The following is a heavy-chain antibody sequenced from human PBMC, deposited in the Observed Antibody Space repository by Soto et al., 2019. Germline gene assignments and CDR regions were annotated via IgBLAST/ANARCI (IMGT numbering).Heavy chain of an antibody. CDR1: VFSIISGYYH. V-gene: IGHV4-30-4*01. D-gene: IGHD3-10*01. CDR3: DRDSRTTYGGMEV. J-gene: IGHJ6*04. CDR2: IYYSAST. Sequence: PSETLSLTCTFAVFSIISGYYHLTFIRQFPGNGLEWIVAIYYSASTYYNPSLVIRLTISVDTSKNKFSLKLTSVTSADTAVYYCDRDSRTTYGGMEVWGKGNTVTVSS.